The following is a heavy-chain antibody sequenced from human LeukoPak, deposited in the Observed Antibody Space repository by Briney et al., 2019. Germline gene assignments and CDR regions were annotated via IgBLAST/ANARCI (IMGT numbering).Heavy chain of an antibody. CDR3: AKDLQTDYGDSGAFDI. Sequence: QTGGSLRLSCAASGFTFSSYEMNWVRQAPGKGLEWVAVISYDGSNKYYADSVKGRFTISRDNSKNTLYLQMNSLRAEDTAVYYCAKDLQTDYGDSGAFDIWGQGTMVTVSS. V-gene: IGHV3-30*18. J-gene: IGHJ3*02. D-gene: IGHD4-17*01. CDR2: ISYDGSNK. CDR1: GFTFSSYE.